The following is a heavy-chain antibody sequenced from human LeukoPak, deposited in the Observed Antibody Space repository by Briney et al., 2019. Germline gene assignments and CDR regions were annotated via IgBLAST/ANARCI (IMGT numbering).Heavy chain of an antibody. J-gene: IGHJ4*02. D-gene: IGHD6-19*01. V-gene: IGHV3-30*03. CDR2: IPFDGSNE. CDR1: GFIFSSYG. Sequence: GGSLRLSCAASGFIFSSYGMHWVRQAPGKGLDWVAVIPFDGSNEYYADSVKGRFTISRDNSKDTVFLQMNSLRPEDTAVYYCARDRAPYSSGWSGFDYWGQGTLVSVSS. CDR3: ARDRAPYSSGWSGFDY.